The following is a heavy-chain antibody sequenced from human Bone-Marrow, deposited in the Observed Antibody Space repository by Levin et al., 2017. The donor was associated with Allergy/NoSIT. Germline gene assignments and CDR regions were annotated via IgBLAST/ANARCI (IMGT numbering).Heavy chain of an antibody. Sequence: GESLKISCAASGFNVSTQYMTWVRQAPGKGLEWVSVLYSGGRTHYADSVKGRFTISRDNSSNTLYLQMNSLRVEDTATYYCAKRIREYRTSSGGYDFGSGGQGTLVTVSS. V-gene: IGHV3-66*01. J-gene: IGHJ4*02. CDR2: LYSGGRT. CDR3: AKRIREYRTSSGGYDFGS. CDR1: GFNVSTQY. D-gene: IGHD6-6*01.